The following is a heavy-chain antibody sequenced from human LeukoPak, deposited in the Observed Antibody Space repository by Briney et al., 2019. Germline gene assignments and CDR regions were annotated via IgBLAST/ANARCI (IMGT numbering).Heavy chain of an antibody. J-gene: IGHJ3*02. CDR2: ISAYNGNT. Sequence: ASVKDSCKDSGYTFTIYGFRWVRQAPGQGLEWMGWISAYNGNTNYAQKLQGRVTMTTDTSKSTAYMELRSLRSDDTAVYYCARSTHGHDAFDIWGPGTMVTVSS. V-gene: IGHV1-18*01. CDR1: GYTFTIYG. CDR3: ARSTHGHDAFDI. D-gene: IGHD5-24*01.